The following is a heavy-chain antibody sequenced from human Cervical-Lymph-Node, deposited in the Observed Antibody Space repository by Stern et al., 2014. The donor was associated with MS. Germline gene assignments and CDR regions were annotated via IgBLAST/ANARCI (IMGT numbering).Heavy chain of an antibody. CDR3: ARGLGWPVVTKSLGVDY. CDR2: TSYDGHPK. CDR1: GFAFMNYA. Sequence: MQLVESGGGVVQPGRSLRLSCAASGFAFMNYAMHWVRQAPGKGLEWVAVTSYDGHPKYYADFVKGRFTISQDNSKNSLYLPMNSLRPEDTAVYYCARGLGWPVVTKSLGVDYWGQGTLVTVSS. J-gene: IGHJ4*02. D-gene: IGHD4-11*01. V-gene: IGHV3-30*04.